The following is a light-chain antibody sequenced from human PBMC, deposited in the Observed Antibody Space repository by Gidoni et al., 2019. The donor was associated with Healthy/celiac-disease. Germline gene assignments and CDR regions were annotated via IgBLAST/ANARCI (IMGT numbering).Light chain of an antibody. CDR3: QQYNNWPPVT. CDR2: GAA. J-gene: IGKJ2*01. Sequence: ELVMTQSPATLSVSPGERATLSCRASQRVSSNLAWYQQKPGQAPRLLIYGAATRATGIPARVSGSGSGTEFTLTISSLQSEDFAVYYCQQYNNWPPVTFGQGTKLEIK. CDR1: QRVSSN. V-gene: IGKV3-15*01.